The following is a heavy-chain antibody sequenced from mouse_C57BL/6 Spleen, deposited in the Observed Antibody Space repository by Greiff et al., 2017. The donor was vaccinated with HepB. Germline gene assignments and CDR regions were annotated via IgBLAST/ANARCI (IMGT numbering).Heavy chain of an antibody. J-gene: IGHJ2*01. CDR2: ISDGGSYT. V-gene: IGHV5-4*03. D-gene: IGHD4-1*01. CDR1: GFTFSSYA. CDR3: ARVGNWDVRYFDY. Sequence: EVMLVESGGGLVKPGGSLKLSCAASGFTFSSYAMSWVRQTPEKRLEWVATISDGGSYTYYPDNVKGRFTISRDNAKNNLYLQMSHLKSEDTAMYYCARVGNWDVRYFDYWGQGTTLTVSS.